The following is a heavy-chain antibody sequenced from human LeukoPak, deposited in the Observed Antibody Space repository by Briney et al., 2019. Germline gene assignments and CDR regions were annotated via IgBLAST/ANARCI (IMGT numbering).Heavy chain of an antibody. V-gene: IGHV4-34*01. CDR1: GGSFSGYY. CDR3: ARVVEVDYVWGSYRSFDY. J-gene: IGHJ4*02. D-gene: IGHD3-16*02. Sequence: PSETLSLTCAVYGGSFSGYYRSWLRQPPGKGLEWIGEINQSGNTNYNPSLKSRVTISVDTSKNQFSLKLSSVTAADTAVYYCARVVEVDYVWGSYRSFDYWGQGTLVTVSS. CDR2: INQSGNT.